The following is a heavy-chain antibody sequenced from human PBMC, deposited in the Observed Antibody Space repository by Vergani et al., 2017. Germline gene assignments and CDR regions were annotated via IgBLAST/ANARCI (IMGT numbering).Heavy chain of an antibody. J-gene: IGHJ4*02. CDR1: GYTFTSYY. D-gene: IGHD3-3*01. Sequence: QVQLVQSGAEVKKPGASVKVSCKASGYTFTSYYMHWVRQAPGQGLEWMGIINPSGGSTSYAQKFQGRVTMTRDTSTSTAYMELSSLRSEDTAVYYCARVMNRHYDFWSGYYVDYWGQGTLVTVSS. CDR2: INPSGGST. CDR3: ARVMNRHYDFWSGYYVDY. V-gene: IGHV1-46*01.